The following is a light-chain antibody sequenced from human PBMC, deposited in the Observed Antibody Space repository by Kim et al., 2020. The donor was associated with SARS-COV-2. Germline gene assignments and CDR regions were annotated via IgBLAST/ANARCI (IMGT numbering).Light chain of an antibody. CDR2: KVR. J-gene: IGLJ2*01. CDR3: KVWVSNRDNGV. V-gene: IGLV3-21*04. Sequence: QGKRARITGGEKNMESKSGNWYRRRQGKAPGLVTNKVRDRPSGIPGGFSGSNFGNTATRTIGGVEAGNEADYYGKVWVSNRDNGVFGGGTQLTVL. CDR1: NMESKS.